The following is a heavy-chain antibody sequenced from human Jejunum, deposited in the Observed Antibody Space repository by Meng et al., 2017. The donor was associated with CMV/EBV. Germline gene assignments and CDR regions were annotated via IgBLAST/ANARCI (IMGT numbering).Heavy chain of an antibody. CDR3: SRQGILIPSATNWFDP. D-gene: IGHD2-2*01. V-gene: IGHV3-7*01. CDR2: IKQDGREK. CDR1: FSVRPFW. Sequence: FSVRPFWMGWVRQAPGKGQGWLANIKQDGREKYYVDSVRGRFIISRDNAHNSLYLEMNSLRADDSGLYYCSRQGILIPSATNWFDPWGQGTLVTVSS. J-gene: IGHJ5*02.